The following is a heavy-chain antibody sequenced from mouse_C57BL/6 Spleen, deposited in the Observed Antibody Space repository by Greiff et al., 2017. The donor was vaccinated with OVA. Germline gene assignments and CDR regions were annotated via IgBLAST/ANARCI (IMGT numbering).Heavy chain of an antibody. CDR1: GYTFTSYW. V-gene: IGHV1-53*01. Sequence: VQLQQLGTELVKPGASVKLSCKASGYTFTSYWMHWVKQRPGQGLEWIGNINPSNGGTNYNEKFKSKATLTVDKSSSTAYMQLSSLTSEDSAVYYCARSTTVEGDWYFDVWGTGTTVTVSA. J-gene: IGHJ1*03. D-gene: IGHD1-1*01. CDR2: INPSNGGT. CDR3: ARSTTVEGDWYFDV.